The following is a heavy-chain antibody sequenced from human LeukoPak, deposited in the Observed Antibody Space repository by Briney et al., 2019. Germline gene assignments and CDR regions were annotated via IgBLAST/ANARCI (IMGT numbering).Heavy chain of an antibody. J-gene: IGHJ4*02. Sequence: GGTLRLSCAASGFTFSNYGLSWVRQAPGKGLEWVSGITGSGGSTYYADSVKGRFTISRDNSKNTLYLQMNSLRAEDTAVYYCANGGYSGYDLDYWGQGTLVTVSS. CDR1: GFTFSNYG. D-gene: IGHD5-12*01. CDR3: ANGGYSGYDLDY. CDR2: ITGSGGST. V-gene: IGHV3-23*01.